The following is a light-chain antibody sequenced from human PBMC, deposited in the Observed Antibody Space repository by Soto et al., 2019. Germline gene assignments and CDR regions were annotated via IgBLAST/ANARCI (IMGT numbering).Light chain of an antibody. V-gene: IGLV1-40*01. Sequence: QSVLTQPPSVSGAPGQRVTITCTGSSSNIGAGHDVHWYQQLPGTAPKVLIYGNINRPSGVPDRFSGSKSGTSASLAITGLQAEDEADYYCQSYDSSLTAVVFGGGTKVTVL. CDR1: SSNIGAGHD. CDR3: QSYDSSLTAVV. CDR2: GNI. J-gene: IGLJ2*01.